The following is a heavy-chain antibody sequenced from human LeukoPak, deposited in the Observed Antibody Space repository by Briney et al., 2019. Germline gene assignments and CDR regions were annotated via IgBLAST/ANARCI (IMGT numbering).Heavy chain of an antibody. CDR2: IYYSGST. Sequence: SETLSLTCTVSGGSISSYYWSWIRQPPGKGLEWIGYIYYSGSTNYNPSLKSRVTISVDTSKNQFSLKPSSVTAADTAVYYCARHSSGWYPDYWGQGTLATVSS. CDR3: ARHSSGWYPDY. D-gene: IGHD6-19*01. V-gene: IGHV4-59*01. CDR1: GGSISSYY. J-gene: IGHJ4*02.